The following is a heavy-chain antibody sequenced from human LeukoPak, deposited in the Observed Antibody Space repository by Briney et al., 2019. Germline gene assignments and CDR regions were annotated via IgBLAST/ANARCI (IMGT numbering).Heavy chain of an antibody. CDR2: IRSKADSYAT. CDR1: GFTFSGSA. Sequence: GGSLRLSCAASGFTFSGSAMHWVRQASGKGLEWVGCIRSKADSYATAYAASVKGRFTISRDDSKNTAYLQMNSLKTEDTAVYFCTISISVPGTDYWGQGILVTVSS. J-gene: IGHJ4*02. V-gene: IGHV3-73*01. D-gene: IGHD6-19*01. CDR3: TISISVPGTDY.